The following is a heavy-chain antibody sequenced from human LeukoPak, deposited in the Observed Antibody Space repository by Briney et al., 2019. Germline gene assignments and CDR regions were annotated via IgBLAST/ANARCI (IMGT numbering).Heavy chain of an antibody. CDR3: ARDFQYCSSTSCYMAFDP. CDR2: INPNSGGT. Sequence: GASVKVSCKASGYTFTGYYMHWVRQAPGQGPEWMGWINPNSGGTNYAQKFQGRVTMTRDTSISTAYMELSRLRSDDTAVYYCARDFQYCSSTSCYMAFDPWGQGTLVTVSS. V-gene: IGHV1-2*02. J-gene: IGHJ5*02. CDR1: GYTFTGYY. D-gene: IGHD2-2*02.